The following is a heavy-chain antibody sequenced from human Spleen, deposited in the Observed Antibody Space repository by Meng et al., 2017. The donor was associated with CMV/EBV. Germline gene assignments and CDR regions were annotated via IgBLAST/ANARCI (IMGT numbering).Heavy chain of an antibody. CDR2: IHYSGNT. CDR3: ARDYDSTGLNDY. J-gene: IGHJ4*02. CDR1: GGSIKTFY. Sequence: SETLSLTCTVSGGSIKTFYWSWIRQPPGKGLEWIGYIHYSGNTNYNPSLKSRVTISVDTSKNQFSLKLSSVTAADTAVYYCARDYDSTGLNDYWGQGTLVTVSS. V-gene: IGHV4-59*01. D-gene: IGHD3-22*01.